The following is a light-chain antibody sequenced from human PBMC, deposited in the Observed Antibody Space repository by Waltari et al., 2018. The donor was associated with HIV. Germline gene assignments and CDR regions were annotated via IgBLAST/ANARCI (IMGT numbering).Light chain of an antibody. CDR2: KAS. J-gene: IGKJ1*01. V-gene: IGKV1-5*03. Sequence: DIQMTQSPSTLSASVGERANITCRASQSIRSWLAWYQQKPGKAPKLLIYKASSLESGVPSRFSGSESGTEFTLTISSLQPDDFATYYCQQYNSYWTFGQGTKVEIK. CDR1: QSIRSW. CDR3: QQYNSYWT.